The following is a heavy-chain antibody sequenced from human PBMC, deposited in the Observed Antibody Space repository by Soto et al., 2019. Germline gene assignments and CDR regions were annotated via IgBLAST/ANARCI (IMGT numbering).Heavy chain of an antibody. J-gene: IGHJ4*02. CDR1: GGSISSSSYY. CDR3: ARRALGSGWYSDY. D-gene: IGHD6-19*01. V-gene: IGHV4-39*01. Sequence: QLQLQESGPGLVKPSETLSLTCTVSGGSISSSSYYWGWIRQPPGKGLEWIGSIYYSGSTYYNPSLKSRVTISVDTSKNQFSLKLSSVTAADTAVYYCARRALGSGWYSDYWGQGTLVTVSS. CDR2: IYYSGST.